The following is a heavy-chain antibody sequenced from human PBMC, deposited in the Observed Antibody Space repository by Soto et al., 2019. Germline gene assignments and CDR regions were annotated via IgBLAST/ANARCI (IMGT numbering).Heavy chain of an antibody. CDR3: ATSLWFGTQPEI. Sequence: AETLSLSCAFYGGSFSNNYWTWFRQPPGKGLEWIGEISPSGTTKYIPSLKSRGTISVDTSRKQLFLKVTSVSAADTAVYYCATSLWFGTQPEIWGPGTLVTVSS. CDR1: GGSFSNNY. J-gene: IGHJ4*02. D-gene: IGHD3-10*01. CDR2: ISPSGTT. V-gene: IGHV4-34*01.